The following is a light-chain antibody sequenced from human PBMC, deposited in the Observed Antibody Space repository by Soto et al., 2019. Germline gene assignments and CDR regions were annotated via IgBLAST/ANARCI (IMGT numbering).Light chain of an antibody. Sequence: DIQMTQSPSSLSASVGDRVTITCRASQSIRRYLNWYQQKQGKAPKLLIYATSSLQSGVPSRFSGSGSGADFTLTISSLQPEDFAPYYCHQTSNIPFTFGGGTKVE. V-gene: IGKV1-39*01. CDR2: ATS. J-gene: IGKJ4*01. CDR3: HQTSNIPFT. CDR1: QSIRRY.